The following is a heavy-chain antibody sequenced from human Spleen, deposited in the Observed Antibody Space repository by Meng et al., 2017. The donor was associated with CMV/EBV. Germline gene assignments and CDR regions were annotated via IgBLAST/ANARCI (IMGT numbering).Heavy chain of an antibody. Sequence: GSGFTFSDRYMDWVRQAPGKGLEWVARTRSRASRFSTEYAASVKGRFTISRDESGNSLYLQMNSLTAEDTAVYYCTRGSPATRDFDLWGRGTLVTVSS. V-gene: IGHV3-72*01. J-gene: IGHJ2*01. CDR1: GFTFSDRY. CDR3: TRGSPATRDFDL. CDR2: TRSRASRFST. D-gene: IGHD1-1*01.